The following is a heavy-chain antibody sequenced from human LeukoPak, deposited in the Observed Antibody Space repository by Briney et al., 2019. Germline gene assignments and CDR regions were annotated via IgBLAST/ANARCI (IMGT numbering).Heavy chain of an antibody. V-gene: IGHV4-30-4*02. Sequence: PSDTLSLTCTVSGGSISSYYWSWIRQPPGKGLEWIGYIYYSGSTYYNPSLKSRVTISVDTSKNQFSLKLSSVTAADTAVYYCARDYDSSGYYGDAFGIWGQGTMVTVSS. CDR1: GGSISSYY. D-gene: IGHD3-22*01. CDR2: IYYSGST. J-gene: IGHJ3*02. CDR3: ARDYDSSGYYGDAFGI.